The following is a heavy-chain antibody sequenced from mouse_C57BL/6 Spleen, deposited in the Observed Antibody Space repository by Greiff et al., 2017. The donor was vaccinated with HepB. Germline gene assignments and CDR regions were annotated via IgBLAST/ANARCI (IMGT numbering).Heavy chain of an antibody. CDR2: ISDGGSYT. Sequence: DVKLVESGGGLVKPGGSLKLSCAASGFTFSSYAMSWVRQTPEKRLEWVATISDGGSYTYYPENVKGRFTISRDNAKNNLYLQMSHLKSEDTAMYYCARDPNYYGSSPGAMDYWGQGTSVTVSS. CDR3: ARDPNYYGSSPGAMDY. V-gene: IGHV5-4*01. D-gene: IGHD1-1*01. J-gene: IGHJ4*01. CDR1: GFTFSSYA.